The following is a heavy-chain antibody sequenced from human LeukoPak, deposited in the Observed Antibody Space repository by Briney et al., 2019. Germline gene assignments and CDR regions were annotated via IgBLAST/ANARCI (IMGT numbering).Heavy chain of an antibody. CDR2: ISWNSGSI. Sequence: GRSLRLSCAASGFTFDDYAMPWVRQAPGKGLEWVSGISWNSGSIGYADSVKGRFTISRDNAKNSLYLQMNSLRAEDTALYYCAKEVTVTTDNWFDPWGQGTLVTVSS. CDR3: AKEVTVTTDNWFDP. V-gene: IGHV3-9*01. CDR1: GFTFDDYA. J-gene: IGHJ5*02. D-gene: IGHD4-17*01.